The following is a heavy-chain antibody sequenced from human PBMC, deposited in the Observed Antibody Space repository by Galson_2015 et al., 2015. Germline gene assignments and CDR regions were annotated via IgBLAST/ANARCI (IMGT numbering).Heavy chain of an antibody. CDR1: GYSSTSYW. Sequence: QSGAEVKKPGESLKISCKGSGYSSTSYWIGWVRQIPGKGLEWMGIIYPGDSDIRYSPSFQGQVTISADKSISTAYLQWSSLKASDTAMYYCARRSGDSSSWSAFDYWGHGTLVTVSS. CDR3: ARRSGDSSSWSAFDY. D-gene: IGHD6-13*01. J-gene: IGHJ4*01. CDR2: IYPGDSDI. V-gene: IGHV5-51*01.